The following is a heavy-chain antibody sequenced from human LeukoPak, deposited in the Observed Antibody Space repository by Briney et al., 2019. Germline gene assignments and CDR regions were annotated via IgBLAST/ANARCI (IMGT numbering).Heavy chain of an antibody. V-gene: IGHV3-7*01. CDR3: ATIYCSGGTCSYIDD. J-gene: IGHJ4*02. CDR1: GFTFSSYW. D-gene: IGHD2-15*01. Sequence: PGGSLRLSCSASGFTFSSYWMSWVRQAPGKGLEWVANIKPDGSVAYYVDSVKGGFTLSRDNARNSLYLQMNSPRAEDTAVYYCATIYCSGGTCSYIDDWGQGTLVTVSS. CDR2: IKPDGSVA.